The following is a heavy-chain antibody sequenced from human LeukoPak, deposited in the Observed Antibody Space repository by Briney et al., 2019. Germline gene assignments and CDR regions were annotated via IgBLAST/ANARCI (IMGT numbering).Heavy chain of an antibody. D-gene: IGHD6-19*01. CDR3: AREQVSSGWWSPEGWFDP. V-gene: IGHV3-11*01. Sequence: QAGGSLRLSCAASGFTFSDYYMSWIRQAPGKGLEWVSYISSSGSTIYYADSVKGRFTISRDNAKNSLYLQMNSLRAEDTAVYYCAREQVSSGWWSPEGWFDPWGQGTLVTVSS. CDR1: GFTFSDYY. J-gene: IGHJ5*02. CDR2: ISSSGSTI.